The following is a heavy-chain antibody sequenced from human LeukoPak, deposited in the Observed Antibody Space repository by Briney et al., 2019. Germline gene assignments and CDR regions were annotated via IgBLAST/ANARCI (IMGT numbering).Heavy chain of an antibody. J-gene: IGHJ4*02. V-gene: IGHV4-34*01. CDR1: GGSFSYYY. D-gene: IGHD6-19*01. CDR2: INHSGIT. Sequence: PSETLSLTCAVYGGSFSYYYWSWIRQPPGKGLEWIGEINHSGITNYNPSLKSRVTISVDTSKNQFSLKLSSVTAADTALYYCATALAVAGTSIFRFDYWGQGTLVTVSS. CDR3: ATALAVAGTSIFRFDY.